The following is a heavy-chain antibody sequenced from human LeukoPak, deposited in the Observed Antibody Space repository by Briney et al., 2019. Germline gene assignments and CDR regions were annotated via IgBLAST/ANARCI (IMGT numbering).Heavy chain of an antibody. V-gene: IGHV4-38-2*01. CDR1: GYSISSGYY. J-gene: IGHJ4*02. CDR3: ARAFTVTTDYFDY. Sequence: SETLSLTCAVSGYSISSGYYWGWIRQPPGKGLEWIGSIYHSGSTYYNPSLKSRVTISVDTSKNQFSLKLSSVTAADTAVYYCARAFTVTTDYFDYWSQGTLVTVSS. CDR2: IYHSGST. D-gene: IGHD4-17*01.